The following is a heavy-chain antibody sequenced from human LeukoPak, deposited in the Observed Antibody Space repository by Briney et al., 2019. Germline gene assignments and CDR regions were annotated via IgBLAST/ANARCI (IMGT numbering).Heavy chain of an antibody. CDR3: ARAYMVRGVITHESRYGYFDY. J-gene: IGHJ4*02. V-gene: IGHV3-30*04. CDR1: GFTFSSYA. CDR2: ISYDGSNK. D-gene: IGHD3-10*01. Sequence: GGSLRLSCAASGFTFSSYAMHWVRQAPGKGLEWVAVISYDGSNKYYADSVKGRSTISRDNSKNTLYLQMNSLRAEDTAVYYCARAYMVRGVITHESRYGYFDYWGQGTLVTVSS.